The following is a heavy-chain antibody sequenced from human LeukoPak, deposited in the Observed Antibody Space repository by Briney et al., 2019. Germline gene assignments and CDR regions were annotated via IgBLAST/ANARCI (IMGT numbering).Heavy chain of an antibody. CDR1: GYTLSELS. V-gene: IGHV1-24*01. CDR3: ATVSW. Sequence: ASVKVSCKVSGYTLSELSMHWVRQPPGKGLEWMGGSDPDTGEALYAQKFQGRVAMTEDTSTDTAYMELNSLRSEDTAVYYCATVSWWGQGTLVTVSS. J-gene: IGHJ4*02. CDR2: SDPDTGEA.